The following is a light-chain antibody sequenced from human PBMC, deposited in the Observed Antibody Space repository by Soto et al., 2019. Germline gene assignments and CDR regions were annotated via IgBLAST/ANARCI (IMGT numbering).Light chain of an antibody. CDR3: QQYHLYWT. CDR1: QPISDW. Sequence: DIQMTQSPSTLPASVGDRVTITCWASQPISDWLAWYQQKPGKVPKLLIYKASSLESGVPSRFSGSGSGTEFSLTISSLQPDDFATYYCQQYHLYWTFGQGTKVDIK. CDR2: KAS. V-gene: IGKV1-5*03. J-gene: IGKJ1*01.